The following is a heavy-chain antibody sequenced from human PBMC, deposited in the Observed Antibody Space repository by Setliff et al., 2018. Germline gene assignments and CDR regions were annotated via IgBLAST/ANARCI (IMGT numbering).Heavy chain of an antibody. D-gene: IGHD2-21*02. V-gene: IGHV5-51*01. CDR1: GYSFTKYW. CDR2: IDPADSDT. CDR3: ARRGWGSSSGDCYSPKGCYYYYMDV. J-gene: IGHJ6*03. Sequence: LKISCKAAGYSFTKYWIGWVRQMPGKGLEWMGIIDPADSDTTYSPSFQGQATISADKSIGTAYLQWSSLKASDTAIYYCARRGWGSSSGDCYSPKGCYYYYMDVWGKGTTVTVSS.